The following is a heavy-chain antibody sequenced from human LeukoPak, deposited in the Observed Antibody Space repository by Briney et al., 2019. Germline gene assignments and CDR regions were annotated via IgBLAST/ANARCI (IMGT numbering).Heavy chain of an antibody. CDR2: IYYSGST. CDR3: ARGVYDFWSGYYYYYYMDV. Sequence: SETLSLTCIASGFSISRYYWSWLRQPPGKGLEWIGYIYYSGSTNYNPSLKSRRTISVGASKNQFSQKLSSVTAADTAVYYCARGVYDFWSGYYYYYYMDVCGKGTTVTVSS. CDR1: GFSISRYY. J-gene: IGHJ6*03. D-gene: IGHD3-3*01. V-gene: IGHV4-59*01.